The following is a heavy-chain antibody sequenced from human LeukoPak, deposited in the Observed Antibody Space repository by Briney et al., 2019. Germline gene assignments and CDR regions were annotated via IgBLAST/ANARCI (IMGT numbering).Heavy chain of an antibody. CDR2: ISSSGTTI. CDR1: GFTFSSYE. J-gene: IGHJ4*02. CDR3: ARRYCSSTSCLIDY. D-gene: IGHD2-2*01. Sequence: GGSLRLSCAASGFTFSSYEMNWVRQAPGEGLEWVSYISSSGTTIYYADSVKGRFTISRDNAKNSLYLQMNSLRAEDTAVYYCARRYCSSTSCLIDYWGQGTLVTVSS. V-gene: IGHV3-48*03.